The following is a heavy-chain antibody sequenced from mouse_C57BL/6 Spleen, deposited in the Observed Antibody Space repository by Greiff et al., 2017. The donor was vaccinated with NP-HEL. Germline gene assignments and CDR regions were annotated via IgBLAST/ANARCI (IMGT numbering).Heavy chain of an antibody. D-gene: IGHD2-3*01. CDR2: IHPNSGST. CDR1: GYTFTSYW. V-gene: IGHV1-64*01. CDR3: ARSSAYDGYSRDY. J-gene: IGHJ2*01. Sequence: QVHVKQSGAELVKPGASVKLSCKASGYTFTSYWMHWVKQRPGQGLEWIGMIHPNSGSTNYNEKFKSKATLTVDKSSSTAYMQLSSLTSEDTSVDYCARSSAYDGYSRDYWGQGTTLTVSS.